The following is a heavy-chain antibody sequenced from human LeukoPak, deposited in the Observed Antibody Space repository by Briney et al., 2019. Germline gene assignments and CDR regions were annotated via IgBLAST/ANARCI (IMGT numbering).Heavy chain of an antibody. CDR2: SDPEDGET. Sequence: ASVKVSCKVSGYTLTELSMHWVRQAPGKGLEWMGGSDPEDGETIYAQKFQGRVTMTEDTSTDTAYMELSSLRSEDTAVYYCATRGITMIVVDPPGYFDYWGQGTLVTVSS. CDR1: GYTLTELS. D-gene: IGHD3-22*01. V-gene: IGHV1-24*01. J-gene: IGHJ4*02. CDR3: ATRGITMIVVDPPGYFDY.